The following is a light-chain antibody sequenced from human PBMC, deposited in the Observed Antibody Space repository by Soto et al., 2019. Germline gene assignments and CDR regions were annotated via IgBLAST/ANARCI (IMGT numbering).Light chain of an antibody. CDR1: QSVSSSY. CDR3: QQYSSSPSIT. J-gene: IGKJ5*01. Sequence: EIVLTQSPGTLSLSPGGRATLSCRGSQSVSSSYLAWYQQKPGQAPRLLIYGASTRATGIPDRFSGSGSGTDFTLTISRLEPEDFAVYYCQQYSSSPSITFGQGTRLEIK. CDR2: GAS. V-gene: IGKV3-20*01.